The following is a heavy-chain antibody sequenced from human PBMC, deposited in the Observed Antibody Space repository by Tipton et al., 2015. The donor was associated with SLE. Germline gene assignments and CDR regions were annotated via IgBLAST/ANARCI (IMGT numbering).Heavy chain of an antibody. CDR2: FYSGFT. Sequence: TLSLTCNVSGGSFSTGSYSWNWIRQPAGKGLEWFGRFYSGFTTYNPSLNSRVTMSVDTSKNHFSLKLISVTAADTAVYYCARELDTFDIWGQGTMVTVSS. V-gene: IGHV4-61*02. J-gene: IGHJ3*02. CDR3: ARELDTFDI. CDR1: GGSFSTGSYS.